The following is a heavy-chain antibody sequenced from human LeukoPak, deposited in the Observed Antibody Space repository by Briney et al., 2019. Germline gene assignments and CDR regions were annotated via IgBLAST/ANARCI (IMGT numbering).Heavy chain of an antibody. CDR1: GGSIRSDY. D-gene: IGHD2-8*01. J-gene: IGHJ4*02. CDR3: VRVMADRFDY. Sequence: SETLSLTCTVAGGSIRSDYWGWIRQTPEKGLEWIAYIYYSRSTKYNPSLKSRVTISADTSKSQFSLKLSSVTAADTAVYYCVRVMADRFDYWGQGTLVTVSS. V-gene: IGHV4-59*01. CDR2: IYYSRST.